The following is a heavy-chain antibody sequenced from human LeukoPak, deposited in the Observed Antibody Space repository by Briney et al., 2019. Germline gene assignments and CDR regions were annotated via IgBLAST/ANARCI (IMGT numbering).Heavy chain of an antibody. CDR3: TKGGSYAPLDY. V-gene: IGHV3-23*01. CDR1: GFIFSSSA. D-gene: IGHD1-26*01. CDR2: ISGTGGST. Sequence: GGSLRLFCAASGFIFSSSAMTWVRQAPGKGLEWVSAISGTGGSTVYADSVKGRLTISRDNSKNTLYLQMSSLRDEDTAIYYCTKGGSYAPLDYWGQGTLVTVSS. J-gene: IGHJ4*02.